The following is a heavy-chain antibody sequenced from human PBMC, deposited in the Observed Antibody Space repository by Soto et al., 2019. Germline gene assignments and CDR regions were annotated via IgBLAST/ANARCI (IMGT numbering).Heavy chain of an antibody. CDR3: ARDPEPHFGELLLGYNWFDP. D-gene: IGHD3-10*01. Sequence: GGSLRLSCAASGFTFSSYAMRRVRQAPGKGLEWVAVISYDGSNKYYADSVKGRFTISRDNSKNTLYLQMNSLRAEDTAVYYCARDPEPHFGELLLGYNWFDPWGQGTLVTVSS. CDR2: ISYDGSNK. V-gene: IGHV3-30-3*01. CDR1: GFTFSSYA. J-gene: IGHJ5*02.